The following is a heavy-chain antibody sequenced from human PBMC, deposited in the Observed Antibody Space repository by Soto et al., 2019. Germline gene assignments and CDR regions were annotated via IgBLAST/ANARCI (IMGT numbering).Heavy chain of an antibody. CDR2: IYYSGST. CDR1: GGSVSSGSHY. CDR3: ARMAIVGATLLGSGGAFDI. V-gene: IGHV4-61*01. D-gene: IGHD1-26*01. J-gene: IGHJ3*02. Sequence: QVQLQESGPGLVKPSETLSLTCTVSGGSVSSGSHYWSWIRQPPGKGLEWIGYIYYSGSTNYNPSLKSRVTISVDTSKIQFSLKLSSVTAADTAVYYWARMAIVGATLLGSGGAFDIWGQGTMVTASS.